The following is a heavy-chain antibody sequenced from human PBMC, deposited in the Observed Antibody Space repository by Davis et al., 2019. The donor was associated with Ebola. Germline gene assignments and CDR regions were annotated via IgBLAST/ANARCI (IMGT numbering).Heavy chain of an antibody. D-gene: IGHD3-3*01. V-gene: IGHV4-34*01. CDR3: ARGLRFLEWLLSDYYMDV. J-gene: IGHJ6*03. CDR2: INHSGST. Sequence: SETLSLTCAVYGGSFSGYYWSWIRQPPGKGLEWIGEINHSGSTNYNPSLKSRVTISVDTSKNQFSLKLSSVTAADTAVYYCARGLRFLEWLLSDYYMDVWGKGTTVTVSS. CDR1: GGSFSGYY.